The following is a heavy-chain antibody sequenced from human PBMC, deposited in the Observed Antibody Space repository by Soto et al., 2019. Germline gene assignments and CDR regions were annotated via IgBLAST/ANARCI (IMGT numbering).Heavy chain of an antibody. CDR2: IWYDGSNK. J-gene: IGHJ4*02. CDR3: AREEYYYDSSGYQPTKSFDS. D-gene: IGHD3-22*01. CDR1: GFTFSSYG. V-gene: IGHV3-33*01. Sequence: QVQLVESGGGVVQPGRSLRLSCAASGFTFSSYGMHWVRQAPGKGLEWVAVIWYDGSNKYYADSVKGRFTISRDNSKNTLYLQMNSLRAEDTAVYYCAREEYYYDSSGYQPTKSFDSWGQGTLVTVSS.